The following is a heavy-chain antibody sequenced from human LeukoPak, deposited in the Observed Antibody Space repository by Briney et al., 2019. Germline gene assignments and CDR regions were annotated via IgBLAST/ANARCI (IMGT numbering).Heavy chain of an antibody. CDR3: ASSYYDSSGYSPRPIES. Sequence: PSETLSLTCTVSGGSISSSSYYWGWIRQPPGKGLEWIGEINHSGSTNYNPSLKSRVTISVDTSKNQFSLKLSSVTAADTAVYYCASSYYDSSGYSPRPIESWGQGTLVTVSS. J-gene: IGHJ4*02. D-gene: IGHD3-22*01. CDR2: INHSGST. V-gene: IGHV4-39*07. CDR1: GGSISSSSYY.